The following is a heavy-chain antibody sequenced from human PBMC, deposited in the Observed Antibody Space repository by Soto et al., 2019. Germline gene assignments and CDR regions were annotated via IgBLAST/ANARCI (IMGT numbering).Heavy chain of an antibody. CDR1: GDSMTKYY. D-gene: IGHD1-26*01. V-gene: IGHV4-4*07. Sequence: QVQLQESGPGLVKPSETLSLTCTVSGDSMTKYYWSWIRQPAGKGLAWSGRIYTSGSTNYNPSRKSRVTLSIDTSINHFSLRLKAVTAADTAVYYGGRTVGDAYYFDFWGQGALVTVSS. CDR2: IYTSGST. CDR3: GRTVGDAYYFDF. J-gene: IGHJ4*02.